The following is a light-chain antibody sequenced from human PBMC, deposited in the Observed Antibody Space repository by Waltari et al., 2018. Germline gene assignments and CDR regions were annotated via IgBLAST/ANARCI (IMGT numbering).Light chain of an antibody. CDR1: ELADQY. V-gene: IGLV3-25*03. CDR2: KDT. J-gene: IGLJ2*01. CDR3: QSADSTGSDVI. Sequence: SYDLTQAPSVTVSPGQTARIPCSGDELADQYAYWYQQRPGRAPVAVIYKDTKRPSGIPERFSGSSSGTTVTLTISGVQAEDESDYYCQSADSTGSDVIFGGGTKLTVL.